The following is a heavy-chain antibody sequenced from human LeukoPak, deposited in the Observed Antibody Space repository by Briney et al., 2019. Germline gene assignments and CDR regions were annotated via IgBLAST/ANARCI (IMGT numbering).Heavy chain of an antibody. CDR2: IYSGGST. D-gene: IGHD3-22*01. Sequence: PGGSLRLSCAASGFTVSSDYMSWVRQAPGKGLEWVSVIYSGGSTYYADSVKGRFTISRDNSKNTLYLQMNSLRAEDTAVYYCARDDSSGYYGRDAFDIWGQGTMVTVSS. CDR1: GFTVSSDY. V-gene: IGHV3-66*01. CDR3: ARDDSSGYYGRDAFDI. J-gene: IGHJ3*02.